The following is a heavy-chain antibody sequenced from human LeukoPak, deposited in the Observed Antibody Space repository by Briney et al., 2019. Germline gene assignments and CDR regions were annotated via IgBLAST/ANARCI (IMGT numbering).Heavy chain of an antibody. CDR3: ASHLLSLQQLVLGDASDI. D-gene: IGHD1-1*01. CDR2: IYPNSGGT. V-gene: IGHV1-2*02. CDR1: GYTFTGYY. J-gene: IGHJ3*02. Sequence: GASVKVSCKASGYTFTGYYMHWVRQAPGQGLEWMGWIYPNSGGTNYAQKFQGRVTMTRDTSISTAYMELSRLRSDDTAVYYCASHLLSLQQLVLGDASDIWGPGTMVTVSS.